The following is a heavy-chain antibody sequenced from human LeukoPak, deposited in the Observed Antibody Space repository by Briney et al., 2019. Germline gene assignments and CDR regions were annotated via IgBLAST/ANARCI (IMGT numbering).Heavy chain of an antibody. CDR2: IKKDGREK. Sequence: GGSLRLSCAASGFTFSSYAMSWVRQAPGKGLEWVANIKKDGREKYYVDSVKGRFTISRDNAKNSLYLQINSLRVEDTAVYYCARDGYSGSYYDYWGQGTLVTVSS. CDR3: ARDGYSGSYYDY. J-gene: IGHJ4*02. CDR1: GFTFSSYA. V-gene: IGHV3-7*04. D-gene: IGHD1-26*01.